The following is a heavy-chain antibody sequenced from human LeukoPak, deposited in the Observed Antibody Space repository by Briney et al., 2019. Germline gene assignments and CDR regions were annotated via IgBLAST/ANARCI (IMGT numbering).Heavy chain of an antibody. CDR2: IYYSGST. Sequence: SETLSLTCTVSGGSISSYYWSWIRQPPGKGLEWIGYIYYSGSTNYNPSLKSRVTISVDTSKNQFSLKLSSVTAADTAVYYCARVRGIVVVVAANTLSAWFDPWGQGTLVTVSS. J-gene: IGHJ5*02. CDR3: ARVRGIVVVVAANTLSAWFDP. CDR1: GGSISSYY. D-gene: IGHD2-15*01. V-gene: IGHV4-59*01.